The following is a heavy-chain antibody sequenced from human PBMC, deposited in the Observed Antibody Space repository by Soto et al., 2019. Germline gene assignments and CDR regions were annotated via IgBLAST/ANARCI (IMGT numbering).Heavy chain of an antibody. J-gene: IGHJ4*02. CDR3: ARGRARGSSSPSDY. V-gene: IGHV4-34*01. CDR1: GGSFSGYY. D-gene: IGHD6-6*01. Sequence: QVQLPQWGAGLLKPSETLSLTCAGYGGSFSGYYWSWIRQPPGKGLEWIGESNHSGSTNYNPSIKSRVTISVDTSKNQFSLKRRSVTAADTAVYYCARGRARGSSSPSDYWGQGTLITVSS. CDR2: SNHSGST.